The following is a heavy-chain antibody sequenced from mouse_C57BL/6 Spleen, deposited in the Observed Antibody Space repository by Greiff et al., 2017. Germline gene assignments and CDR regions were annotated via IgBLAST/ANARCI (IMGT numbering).Heavy chain of an antibody. J-gene: IGHJ3*01. V-gene: IGHV1-66*01. CDR2: IYPGSGNT. CDR1: GYSFTSYY. CDR3: ARDSSFWFAY. Sequence: VQLQQSGPELVKPGASVKISCKASGYSFTSYYIHWVKQRPGQGLEWIGWIYPGSGNTKYNEKFKGKATLTADTSSSTAYMQLSSLTSEDSAVYCCARDSSFWFAYWGQGTLVTVSA. D-gene: IGHD1-1*01.